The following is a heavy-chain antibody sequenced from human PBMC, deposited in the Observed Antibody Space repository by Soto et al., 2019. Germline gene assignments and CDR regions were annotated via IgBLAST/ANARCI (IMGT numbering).Heavy chain of an antibody. D-gene: IGHD3-16*02. V-gene: IGHV3-7*04. CDR2: IKQDGSEK. J-gene: IGHJ4*02. CDR1: GFTFSSYW. CDR3: ARDGGLGELSLSGFDF. Sequence: EVQLVESGGGLVQPGGSLRLSCAASGFTFSSYWMSWVRQAPGKGLEWVANIKQDGSEKYYVDSVKGRFTISRDNAKKPLYLQTNCLRAEHTGVYYWARDGGLGELSLSGFDFWGQGTLVTVSS.